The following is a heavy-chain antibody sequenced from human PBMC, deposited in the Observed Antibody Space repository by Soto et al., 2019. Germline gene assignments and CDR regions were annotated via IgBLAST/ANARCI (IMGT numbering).Heavy chain of an antibody. CDR3: AKSSPCYGDICYLHPF. D-gene: IGHD2-2*01. V-gene: IGHV3-23*01. J-gene: IGHJ6*02. Sequence: GGSLRLSCAASGFTFGSYAMRWVRQAPGKGVEWVSAISTSGGSTSYADSVKGRITISRDNYKNTLYLQMNSLRAEDTAVYYCAKSSPCYGDICYLHPFCGQGSSVIVSS. CDR2: ISTSGGST. CDR1: GFTFGSYA.